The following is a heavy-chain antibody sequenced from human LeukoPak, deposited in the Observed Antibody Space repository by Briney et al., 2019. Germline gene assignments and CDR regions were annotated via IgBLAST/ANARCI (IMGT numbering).Heavy chain of an antibody. D-gene: IGHD3-22*01. CDR2: IYYSGST. CDR1: GGSISSGGYY. CDR3: ARSVTYYYDSSGYDY. V-gene: IGHV4-31*03. J-gene: IGHJ4*02. Sequence: SETLSLTCTVSGGSISSGGYYWSWIRQHPGKGLEWIGYIYYSGSTYYNPSLKSRVTISVDTSKNQFSLKLSSVTAADTAVYYCARSVTYYYDSSGYDYWGQGTLVTVSS.